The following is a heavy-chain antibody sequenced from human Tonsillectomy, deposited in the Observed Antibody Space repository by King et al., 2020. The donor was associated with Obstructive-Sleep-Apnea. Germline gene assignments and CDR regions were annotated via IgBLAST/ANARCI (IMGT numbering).Heavy chain of an antibody. CDR3: AGGPTLNCSDILTGYPLAEYFQH. D-gene: IGHD3-9*01. CDR2: ISHSGST. V-gene: IGHV4-34*01. J-gene: IGHJ1*01. CDR1: GGSFSGYY. Sequence: VQLQQWGAGLLKPSETLCLTCAVYGGSFSGYYWSWIRQPPGKGLEWVGEISHSGSTNYNPALKSRVTISVDTSKNQCSLKLSSVTAADTAVYYCAGGPTLNCSDILTGYPLAEYFQHWGQGTLLTVSS.